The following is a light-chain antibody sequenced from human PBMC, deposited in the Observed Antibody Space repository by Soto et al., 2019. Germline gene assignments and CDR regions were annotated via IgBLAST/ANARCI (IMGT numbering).Light chain of an antibody. CDR2: GAS. Sequence: EIVMTQSPATLSVSPGARATLSCRASQSVSSNLAWYQQTPGQSPRLLIYGASTRATGIPARFSGSGSGTEFTLTISSLQSEDFAVYYCQQYNNWPQTFGQGTKVDI. CDR3: QQYNNWPQT. CDR1: QSVSSN. J-gene: IGKJ1*01. V-gene: IGKV3-15*01.